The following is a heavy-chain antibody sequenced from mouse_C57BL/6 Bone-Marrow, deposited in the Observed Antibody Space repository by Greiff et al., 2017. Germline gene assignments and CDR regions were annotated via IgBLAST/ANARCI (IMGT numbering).Heavy chain of an antibody. V-gene: IGHV1-19*01. D-gene: IGHD1-3*01. J-gene: IGHJ4*01. Sequence: VQLKQSGPVLVKPGASVKMSCKASGYTFTDYYMNWVKQSHGKSLEWIGVINPYNGGTSYNQKFKGKATLTVDKSSSTAYMELNSLTSEDSAVYYCLNFYYAMDYWGQGTSVTVSS. CDR2: INPYNGGT. CDR3: LNFYYAMDY. CDR1: GYTFTDYY.